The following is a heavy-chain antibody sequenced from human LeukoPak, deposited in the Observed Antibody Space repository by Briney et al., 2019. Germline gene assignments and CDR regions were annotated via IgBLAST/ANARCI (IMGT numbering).Heavy chain of an antibody. Sequence: ASVKVSCKASGYTFTSYGISWVRQAPGQGLEWMGWISAYNGNTNYAQKLQGRVTMTTDTSTSTAYMELRSLRSDDTAVYYCARDRGYSSSWYAQFPMPDPFDNWGQGTLVTVSS. CDR2: ISAYNGNT. D-gene: IGHD6-13*01. J-gene: IGHJ4*02. CDR3: ARDRGYSSSWYAQFPMPDPFDN. V-gene: IGHV1-18*01. CDR1: GYTFTSYG.